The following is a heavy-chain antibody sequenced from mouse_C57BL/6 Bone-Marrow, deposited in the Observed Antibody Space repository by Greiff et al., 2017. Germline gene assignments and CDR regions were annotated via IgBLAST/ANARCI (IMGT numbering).Heavy chain of an antibody. CDR1: GYTFTSYW. V-gene: IGHV1-59*01. CDR3: ARRSDY. CDR2: IAPSDSYT. Sequence: QVQLKQSGAELVRPGTSVKLSCKASGYTFTSYWMHWVKQRPGQGLEWIGVIAPSDSYTNYNQKFKGKATLTVDTSSSTAYMQLSRLTSEDSAVYYCARRSDYWGQGTTLTVSS. J-gene: IGHJ2*01.